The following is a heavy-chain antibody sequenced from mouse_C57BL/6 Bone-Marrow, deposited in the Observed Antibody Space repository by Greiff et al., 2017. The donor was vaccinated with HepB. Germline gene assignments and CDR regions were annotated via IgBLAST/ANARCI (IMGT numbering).Heavy chain of an antibody. J-gene: IGHJ2*01. CDR1: GFTFSDYG. CDR3: ARRKGDYFDY. V-gene: IGHV5-17*01. Sequence: EVKLMESGGGLVKPGGSLKLSCAASGFTFSDYGMHWVHQAPEKGLEWVAYISSGSSTIYYADTVKGRFTISRDNAKNTLFLQMTSLRSEDTAMYYCARRKGDYFDYWGQGTTLTVSS. CDR2: ISSGSSTI.